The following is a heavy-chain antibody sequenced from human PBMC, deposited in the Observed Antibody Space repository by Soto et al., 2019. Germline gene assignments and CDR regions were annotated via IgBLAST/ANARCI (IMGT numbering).Heavy chain of an antibody. Sequence: GASVKVSCKASGGTFSSYTISWVRQAPGQGLEWMGRIIPILGIANYAQKFQGRVTITADKSTSTAYMELSSLRSEDTAVYYCARGGDDGSGSYLPAFDIWGQGTMVTVSS. CDR1: GGTFSSYT. CDR3: ARGGDDGSGSYLPAFDI. J-gene: IGHJ3*02. V-gene: IGHV1-69*02. D-gene: IGHD3-10*01. CDR2: IIPILGIA.